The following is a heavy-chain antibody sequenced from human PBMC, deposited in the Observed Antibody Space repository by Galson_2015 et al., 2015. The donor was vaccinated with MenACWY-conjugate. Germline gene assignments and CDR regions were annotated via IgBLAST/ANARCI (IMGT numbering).Heavy chain of an antibody. CDR2: INPSGGST. V-gene: IGHV1-46*01. CDR1: GYTFTRYF. Sequence: SVKVSCKASGYTFTRYFMRWVRQAPGQGLEWMGLINPSGGSTVYAQTFEGRVTLTRDTSTSTVYMELSSLQSEDTAVYYCARGEVRFGPWGQGTLVTVSS. CDR3: ARGEVRFGP. J-gene: IGHJ5*02.